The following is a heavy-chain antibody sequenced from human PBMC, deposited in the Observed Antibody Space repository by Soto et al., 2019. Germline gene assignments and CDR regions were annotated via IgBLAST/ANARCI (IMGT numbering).Heavy chain of an antibody. Sequence: PGGSLRLSCAASGFTFSNAWINWVRQAPGKGLEWVGRIKSKSDGGTTDYAAPVKGRFAISRDDSKNLVYMQMNSLRAEDTAVYYCAKKASSSWLYYMDVWGKGTTVTVSS. CDR3: AKKASSSWLYYMDV. V-gene: IGHV3-15*07. D-gene: IGHD6-13*01. CDR2: IKSKSDGGTT. J-gene: IGHJ6*03. CDR1: GFTFSNAW.